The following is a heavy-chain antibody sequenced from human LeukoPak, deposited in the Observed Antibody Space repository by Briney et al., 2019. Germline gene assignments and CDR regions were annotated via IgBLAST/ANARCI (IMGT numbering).Heavy chain of an antibody. CDR3: AGQWLVLSNWFDP. V-gene: IGHV3-23*01. Sequence: GGSLRLSCAASGFTFSSYAMSWVRQAPGKGLEWVSAISGSGGSTYYADSVKGRFTIFRDNSKNTLYLQMNSLRAEDTAVYYCAGQWLVLSNWFDPWGQGTLVTVSS. CDR1: GFTFSSYA. CDR2: ISGSGGST. D-gene: IGHD6-19*01. J-gene: IGHJ5*02.